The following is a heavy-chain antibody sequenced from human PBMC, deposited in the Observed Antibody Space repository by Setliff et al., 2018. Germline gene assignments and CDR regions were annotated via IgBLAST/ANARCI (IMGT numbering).Heavy chain of an antibody. J-gene: IGHJ6*02. D-gene: IGHD3-9*01. CDR3: AKHGAYNDFLTGYNFYYDMDV. V-gene: IGHV3-33*06. CDR2: IWYDGSNK. Sequence: PGGSLRLSCAASGFTFSNYGMHWVRQAPGKGLEWVAVIWYDGSNKYYADSVKGRFTISRDNSKNTLYLQMNSLRAEDTAVYYCAKHGAYNDFLTGYNFYYDMDVWGQGTTVTVSS. CDR1: GFTFSNYG.